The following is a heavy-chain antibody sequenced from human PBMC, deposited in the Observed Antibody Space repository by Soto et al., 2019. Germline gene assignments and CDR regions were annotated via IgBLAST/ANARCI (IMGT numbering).Heavy chain of an antibody. CDR3: AREKWGVEATTRYYGMDV. CDR2: IWDDGSEK. Sequence: ESGGGVVQPGRSLRLSCVASGFTFSRYGMHWVRQAPGKGLEWVAVIWDDGSEKYDADSVKGRFSISRDNSKNTLYLQMNSLRAEDTAVYYCAREKWGVEATTRYYGMDVWGQGTTVTVSS. D-gene: IGHD1-26*01. CDR1: GFTFSRYG. J-gene: IGHJ6*02. V-gene: IGHV3-33*01.